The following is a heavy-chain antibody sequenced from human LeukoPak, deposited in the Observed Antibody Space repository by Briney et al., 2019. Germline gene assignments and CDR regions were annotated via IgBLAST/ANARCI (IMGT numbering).Heavy chain of an antibody. CDR2: INPNSGGT. CDR3: AKEGGPPTGGDSGWGGFDY. Sequence: GASVKVSFKASGYTFTGYYMHWVRQAPGQGLEWMGRINPNSGGTNYAQKFQGTVTMTRDTSISTAYMELSSLRSDDTAAYYCAKEGGPPTGGDSGWGGFDYWGQGTLVTVSS. V-gene: IGHV1-2*06. D-gene: IGHD2-21*02. J-gene: IGHJ4*02. CDR1: GYTFTGYY.